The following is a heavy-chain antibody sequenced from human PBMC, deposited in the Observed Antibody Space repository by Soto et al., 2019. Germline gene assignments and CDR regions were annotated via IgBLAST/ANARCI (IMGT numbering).Heavy chain of an antibody. Sequence: ASVKVSCKASGYTFTSYAMHWVRQAPGQRLEWMGWINAGNGNTKYSQKFQGRVTITRDTSASTAYMELSSLRSEDTAVYYCAALAVADAVDYYYGMAVWGQGTTVTVSS. CDR2: INAGNGNT. J-gene: IGHJ6*02. D-gene: IGHD6-19*01. V-gene: IGHV1-3*01. CDR3: AALAVADAVDYYYGMAV. CDR1: GYTFTSYA.